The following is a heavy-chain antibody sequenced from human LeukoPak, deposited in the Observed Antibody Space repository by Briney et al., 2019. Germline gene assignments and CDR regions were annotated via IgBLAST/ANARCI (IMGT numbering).Heavy chain of an antibody. J-gene: IGHJ3*02. CDR3: ARVNNVVMVHGAFDI. Sequence: SQTLSLTCTVSGGSISSDTYYWSWIRQTAGKGLEWIGRVYTSGTTNYNPSLKSRVTISVDTSKNQFSLKLSSVTAADTAVYYCARVNNVVMVHGAFDIWGQGTMVTVSS. CDR2: VYTSGTT. V-gene: IGHV4-61*02. CDR1: GGSISSDTYY. D-gene: IGHD2-8*01.